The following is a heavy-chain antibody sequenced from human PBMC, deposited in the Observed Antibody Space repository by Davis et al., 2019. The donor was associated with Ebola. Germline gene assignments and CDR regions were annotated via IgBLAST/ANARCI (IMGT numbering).Heavy chain of an antibody. V-gene: IGHV1-8*02. J-gene: IGHJ3*02. CDR2: MNPNSGNT. D-gene: IGHD3-22*01. Sequence: ASVKVSCKASGYTFTGYYMHWVRQATGQGLEWMGWMNPNSGNTGYAQKFQGRVTMTRNTSISTAYMELSSLRSEDTAVYYCASSTYDSSGYFFTTDAFDIWGQGTMVTVSS. CDR3: ASSTYDSSGYFFTTDAFDI. CDR1: GYTFTGYY.